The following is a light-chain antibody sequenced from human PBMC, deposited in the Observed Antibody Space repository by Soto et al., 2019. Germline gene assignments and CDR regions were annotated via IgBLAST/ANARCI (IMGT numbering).Light chain of an antibody. CDR3: STWDDSLNGPL. V-gene: IGLV1-44*01. CDR1: SSNIGGNT. Sequence: QTELTQPPSASGTPGQRVTISCSGGSSNIGGNTVNWYQQLPGAAPKLIIFSNSQRPSGVPDRFSGSKSGTSASLAIGGLQSEDEAEYYCSTWDDSLNGPLFGGGTKVTVL. CDR2: SNS. J-gene: IGLJ2*01.